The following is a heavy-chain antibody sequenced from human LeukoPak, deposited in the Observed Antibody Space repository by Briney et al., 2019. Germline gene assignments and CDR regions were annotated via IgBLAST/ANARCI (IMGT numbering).Heavy chain of an antibody. CDR1: GGSFSSYY. CDR2: IYYSGST. V-gene: IGHV4-59*12. CDR3: ARCSRELLDFDAFDI. Sequence: PSETLSLTCTVSGGSFSSYYWSWIRQPPGKGLEWIGYIYYSGSTHYNPSLESRVTMSVDTSKNQFSLKLSSVTAADTAVYYCARCSRELLDFDAFDIWGQGTMVTVSS. D-gene: IGHD1-26*01. J-gene: IGHJ3*02.